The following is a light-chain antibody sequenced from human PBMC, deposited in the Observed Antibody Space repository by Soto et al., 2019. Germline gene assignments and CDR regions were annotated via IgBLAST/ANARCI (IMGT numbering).Light chain of an antibody. J-gene: IGKJ1*01. Sequence: EIVLTQSPGTPFLSPGERATISCRASQSVSRNYLARYQQKTGQAPRLLIYGATSRATGTPATFSGSGSGTDFTLIISRPEPEDFAVYSCQQYGSSPWTFGQGTKVEIK. CDR2: GAT. CDR1: QSVSRNY. V-gene: IGKV3-20*01. CDR3: QQYGSSPWT.